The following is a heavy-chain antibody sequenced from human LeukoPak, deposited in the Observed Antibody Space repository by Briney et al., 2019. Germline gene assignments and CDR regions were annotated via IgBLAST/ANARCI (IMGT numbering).Heavy chain of an antibody. V-gene: IGHV3-30*02. J-gene: IGHJ6*03. D-gene: IGHD4-23*01. CDR3: AKNGGKLHSYYMDV. CDR2: IRYDGSNK. CDR1: GFTVSSNY. Sequence: GGSLRLSCAASGFTVSSNYMSWIRQAPGKGLEWVTFIRYDGSNKYYADSVKGRFSISRDNSKNTLYLEMNSLRAEDTAVYYCAKNGGKLHSYYMDVWGKGTTVTISS.